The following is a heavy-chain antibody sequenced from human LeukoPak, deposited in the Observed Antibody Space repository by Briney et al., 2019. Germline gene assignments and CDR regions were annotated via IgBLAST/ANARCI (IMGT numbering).Heavy chain of an antibody. CDR3: AREDYYDSSGYYYGGWFDR. V-gene: IGHV3-30-3*01. CDR2: ISNDGSNK. Sequence: SGGSERLSCAASGFTFSSYAMHWVRQAPGKGLEWVAVISNDGSNKYYADSVKGRFTISRHNSKNTLYLQMNSLRAEDTAVYYCAREDYYDSSGYYYGGWFDRWGQGSLVSVSS. D-gene: IGHD3-22*01. J-gene: IGHJ5*01. CDR1: GFTFSSYA.